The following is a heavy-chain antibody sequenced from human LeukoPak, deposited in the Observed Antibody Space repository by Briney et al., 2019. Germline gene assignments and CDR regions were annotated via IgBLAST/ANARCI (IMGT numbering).Heavy chain of an antibody. CDR3: ARDMMGANLYFDS. D-gene: IGHD1-26*01. V-gene: IGHV3-48*03. CDR2: ISSSGSTI. Sequence: GGSLRLSCAASGFTFSSYEMNWVRQAPGKGLEWVSYISSSGSTIYYADSVKGRFTTSRDNAKNSLYLQMNSLIPEDTAVYYCARDMMGANLYFDSWGQGTLVTVSS. CDR1: GFTFSSYE. J-gene: IGHJ4*02.